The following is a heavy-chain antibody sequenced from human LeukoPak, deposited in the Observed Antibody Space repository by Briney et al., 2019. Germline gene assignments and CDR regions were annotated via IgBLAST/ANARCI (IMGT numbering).Heavy chain of an antibody. CDR3: ATYFAGAETFDI. J-gene: IGHJ3*02. CDR1: GNSITTYW. Sequence: GESLKISCKASGNSITTYWIGWVRQKPGKGLEEMGLIFPGDSDTKYNPSFQSQVTISVDKSISTAYLQWSSLKASDTAMYYCATYFAGAETFDIWGQGTMVTVSS. V-gene: IGHV5-51*01. D-gene: IGHD3-16*01. CDR2: IFPGDSDT.